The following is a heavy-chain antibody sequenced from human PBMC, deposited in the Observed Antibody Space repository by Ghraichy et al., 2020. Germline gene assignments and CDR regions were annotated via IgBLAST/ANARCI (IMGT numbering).Heavy chain of an antibody. CDR3: AKRYYDSSGSNQ. Sequence: GGSLRLSCAASGFTFTSYAMSWARQAPGMGLEWVSGISVSGDNTYYADSVKGRFTISRDNSRNTLYLQMNSLRAEDTAVYYCAKRYYDSSGSNQWGQGTLVTVSS. J-gene: IGHJ4*02. CDR2: ISVSGDNT. D-gene: IGHD3-22*01. V-gene: IGHV3-23*01. CDR1: GFTFTSYA.